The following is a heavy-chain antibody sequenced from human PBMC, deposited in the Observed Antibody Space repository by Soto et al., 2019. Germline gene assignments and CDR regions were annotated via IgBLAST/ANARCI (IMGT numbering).Heavy chain of an antibody. J-gene: IGHJ4*02. V-gene: IGHV3-33*01. D-gene: IGHD1-1*01. CDR1: GYNFGCCC. Sequence: GGSLRLSCVASGYNFGCCCMHWVRQAPGKGLEWLSLIWYDGSNEYYADSVKGRFTISRDNSKNTLYLQMNSLESEDTAVYYCARQSPNTIDWGLGTLVTVSS. CDR2: IWYDGSNE. CDR3: ARQSPNTID.